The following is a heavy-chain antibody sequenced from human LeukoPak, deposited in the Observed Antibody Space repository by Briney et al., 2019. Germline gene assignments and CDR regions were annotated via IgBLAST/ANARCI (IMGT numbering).Heavy chain of an antibody. Sequence: GGSLRLSCAASGFTFSFYSMNWVRQAPGKGLEWVSSIGSGSNYIEYYADSVKGRFTISRDNAKNSLYLQMNSLRAEDTAVYYCARANYGSGSNYYYGMDVWGQGTTVTVSS. CDR1: GFTFSFYS. CDR3: ARANYGSGSNYYYGMDV. V-gene: IGHV3-21*01. CDR2: IGSGSNYI. J-gene: IGHJ6*02. D-gene: IGHD3-10*01.